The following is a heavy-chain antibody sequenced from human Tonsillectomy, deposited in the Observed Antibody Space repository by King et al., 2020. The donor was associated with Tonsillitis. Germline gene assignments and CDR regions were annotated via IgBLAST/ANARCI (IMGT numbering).Heavy chain of an antibody. Sequence: VQLVESGGGVVQPGRSLRLSCTASGFTFTSYSIQWVRQAPGKGLEWVAFISYDGSNEYYAQSVEGRFTISRDNSKDTVYLQMNGLITEDTAVYYCTRASYGGNSVYFDHWGXXXLVTVSS. D-gene: IGHD4-23*01. CDR2: ISYDGSNE. V-gene: IGHV3-30*04. CDR1: GFTFTSYS. CDR3: TRASYGGNSVYFDH. J-gene: IGHJ4*01.